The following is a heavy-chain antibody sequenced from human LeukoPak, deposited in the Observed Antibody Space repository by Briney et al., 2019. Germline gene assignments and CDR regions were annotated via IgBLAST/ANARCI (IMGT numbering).Heavy chain of an antibody. CDR3: ARDTDCGGDYYSYYGMDV. J-gene: IGHJ6*02. CDR2: ISAYNGNT. D-gene: IGHD2-21*02. CDR1: GYTFTSYD. V-gene: IGHV1-18*01. Sequence: SVKVSCKASGYTFTSYDINWVRQATGQGLEWMGWISAYNGNTNYAQKLQGRVTMTTDTSTSTAYMELRSLRSDDTAVYYCARDTDCGGDYYSYYGMDVWGQGTTVTVPS.